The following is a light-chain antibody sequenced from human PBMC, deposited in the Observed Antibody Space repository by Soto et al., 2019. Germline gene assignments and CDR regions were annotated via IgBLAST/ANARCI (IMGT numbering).Light chain of an antibody. CDR2: EGN. J-gene: IGLJ1*01. CDR1: SSDVGNCNL. Sequence: QSVLTQPASVSGSPGQSITVFCTGTSSDVGNCNLVSWYQHHPGEAPQLIVYEGNKRPSGVSNRFSGFKSGNTASLTISGLQAEDEADYYCCSYAGSNNYVFGTGTKVTVL. CDR3: CSYAGSNNYV. V-gene: IGLV2-23*01.